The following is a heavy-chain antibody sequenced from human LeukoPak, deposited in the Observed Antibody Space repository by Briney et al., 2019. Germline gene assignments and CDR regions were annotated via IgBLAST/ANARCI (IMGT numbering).Heavy chain of an antibody. Sequence: GASVKVSCKASGYTFTSYGISWVLQAPGQGLEWMGWISAYNGNTNYAQKLQGRVTMTEDTSTSTAYMELRSLRSDDTAVYYCARMELELLWFGEDWFDPWGQGTLVTVSS. CDR1: GYTFTSYG. D-gene: IGHD3-10*01. CDR2: ISAYNGNT. CDR3: ARMELELLWFGEDWFDP. J-gene: IGHJ5*02. V-gene: IGHV1-18*01.